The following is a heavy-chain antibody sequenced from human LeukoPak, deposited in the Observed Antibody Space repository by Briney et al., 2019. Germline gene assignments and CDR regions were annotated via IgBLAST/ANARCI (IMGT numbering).Heavy chain of an antibody. J-gene: IGHJ3*02. CDR3: VKPYSSSWLDAFDI. CDR1: GFTFSSYS. V-gene: IGHV3-21*01. D-gene: IGHD6-13*01. CDR2: ITSKSSYK. Sequence: PGGSLRLSCSASGFTFSSYSMNWVRQAPGKGLEWVSSITSKSSYKYYADSVKGRFTISRDNSKNTLYLQMSSLRAEDTAVYFCVKPYSSSWLDAFDIWGQGTMVTVSS.